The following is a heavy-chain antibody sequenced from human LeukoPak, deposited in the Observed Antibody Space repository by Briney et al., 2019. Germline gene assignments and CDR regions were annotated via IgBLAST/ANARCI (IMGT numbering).Heavy chain of an antibody. CDR1: GYTFTSYD. CDR2: MNPNSGTT. CDR3: ARGLVSSGYYYF. D-gene: IGHD3-22*01. V-gene: IGHV1-8*01. Sequence: ASVKVSCKASGYTFTSYDFNWVRQAPGQGPEWIGWMNPNSGTTGYAQKFQGRVTMTRDTSISTAYMDLSSLRSEDTAVYYCARGLVSSGYYYFGGQGTLVTVSS. J-gene: IGHJ4*02.